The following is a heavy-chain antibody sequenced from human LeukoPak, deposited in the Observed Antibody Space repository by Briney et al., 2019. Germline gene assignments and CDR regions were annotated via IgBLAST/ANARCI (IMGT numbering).Heavy chain of an antibody. Sequence: GGSLRLSCAASGFTFSSYTMSWVRQAPGKGLEWVSTITTSDGNTYYADSVKGRFTVSGDNSKNTLFLQMNSLRAEDTAVYYCGKGGGVWVSAPWGDSWGRGTLVTVSS. CDR3: GKGGGVWVSAPWGDS. V-gene: IGHV3-23*01. D-gene: IGHD3-16*01. CDR1: GFTFSSYT. J-gene: IGHJ4*02. CDR2: ITTSDGNT.